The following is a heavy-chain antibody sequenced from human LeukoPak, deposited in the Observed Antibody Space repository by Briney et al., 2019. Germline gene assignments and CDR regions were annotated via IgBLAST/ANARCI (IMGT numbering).Heavy chain of an antibody. CDR2: IDSDGIST. V-gene: IGHV3-74*01. Sequence: QPGGSLRLSCAASGFTFSSYWMHWVRQVPGKGLVWVSRIDSDGISTVYADSVKGRFTISRDNAKNTLYLQMNSLRAEDTAVYYCARVGAYSSGPTDYWGQGTLVTVSS. J-gene: IGHJ4*02. CDR3: ARVGAYSSGPTDY. CDR1: GFTFSSYW. D-gene: IGHD6-19*01.